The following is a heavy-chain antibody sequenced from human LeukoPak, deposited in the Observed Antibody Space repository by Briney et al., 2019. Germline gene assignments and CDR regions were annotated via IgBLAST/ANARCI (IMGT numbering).Heavy chain of an antibody. Sequence: GGSLRLSCAASGFTFSSYGMHWVRQAPGKGLEWVAVISYDGSNKYYADSVKGRFTISRDNSKNTLYLQMNSLRAEDTAVYYCAKTGGLGQQLVPRPYYYYYMDVWGKGTTVTVSS. J-gene: IGHJ6*03. CDR3: AKTGGLGQQLVPRPYYYYYMDV. CDR1: GFTFSSYG. V-gene: IGHV3-30*18. D-gene: IGHD6-13*01. CDR2: ISYDGSNK.